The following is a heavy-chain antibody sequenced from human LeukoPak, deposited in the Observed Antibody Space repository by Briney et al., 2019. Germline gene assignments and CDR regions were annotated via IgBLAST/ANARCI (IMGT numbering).Heavy chain of an antibody. J-gene: IGHJ3*02. V-gene: IGHV4-4*07. Sequence: SETLSLTCTVSGGSISNYYWSWIRQPAGKGLEWIGRIYTSGSTKYNPSLKSRVTMSVDTSKNQFSLKLTSVTAADTALYYCAKDSEDSSDWLDAFDIWGQGTMVTVSS. CDR2: IYTSGST. D-gene: IGHD6-19*01. CDR1: GGSISNYY. CDR3: AKDSEDSSDWLDAFDI.